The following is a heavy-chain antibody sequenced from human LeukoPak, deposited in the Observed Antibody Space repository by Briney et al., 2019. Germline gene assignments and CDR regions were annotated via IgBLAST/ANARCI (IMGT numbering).Heavy chain of an antibody. CDR1: GVSISSGGYY. CDR2: IYYSGST. J-gene: IGHJ4*02. V-gene: IGHV4-31*03. D-gene: IGHD3-9*01. CDR3: AREGILRYFGY. Sequence: PSETLSLTCTVSGVSISSGGYYWSWIRQHPGKGLEWIGYIYYSGSTYYNPSLKSRVTISVDTSKNQFSLKLSSVTAADTAVYYCAREGILRYFGYWGQGTLVTVSS.